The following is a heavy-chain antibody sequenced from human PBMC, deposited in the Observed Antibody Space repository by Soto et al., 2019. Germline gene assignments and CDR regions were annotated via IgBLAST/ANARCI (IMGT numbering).Heavy chain of an antibody. CDR1: GYTFTTYY. V-gene: IGHV1-46*03. D-gene: IGHD2-15*01. CDR2: INPNDGGT. Sequence: EASVKVSCKASGYTFTTYYIHWVRQAPGQGLEWVGMINPNDGGTAYAQKFQGRVTVTRDTPTSTVYMELSNLRSEDTAVYYCSRELYCSGRSCYSATDYWGQGTLVTVSS. J-gene: IGHJ4*02. CDR3: SRELYCSGRSCYSATDY.